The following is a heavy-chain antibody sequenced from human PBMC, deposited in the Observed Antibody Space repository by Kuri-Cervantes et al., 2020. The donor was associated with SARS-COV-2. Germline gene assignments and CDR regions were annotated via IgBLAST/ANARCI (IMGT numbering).Heavy chain of an antibody. CDR3: ARRWVRRSSWYDAFDI. V-gene: IGHV1-69*05. J-gene: IGHJ3*02. D-gene: IGHD6-13*01. CDR2: IIPILGTA. Sequence: SVKVSCKASGGTFSSYAISWVRQATGQGLEWMGGIIPILGTANYAQKLQGRVTLTTDESMRTAYMDLSSLRSEHTAVYYCARRWVRRSSWYDAFDIWGQGTMVTVSS. CDR1: GGTFSSYA.